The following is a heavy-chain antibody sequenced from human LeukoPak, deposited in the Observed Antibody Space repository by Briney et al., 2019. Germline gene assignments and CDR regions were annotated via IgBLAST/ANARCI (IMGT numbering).Heavy chain of an antibody. J-gene: IGHJ5*02. V-gene: IGHV1-18*01. CDR1: GYTFTSYG. Sequence: GASVKVSCKASGYTFTSYGISWVRQAPGQGLEWMGWISAYNGNTNYAQKLQGRVTMTTYTSTSTAYMGVSSLRSEDTAVYFCARGHTVIRGIILVRGFDPWGQGTLVTVSS. CDR2: ISAYNGNT. D-gene: IGHD3-10*01. CDR3: ARGHTVIRGIILVRGFDP.